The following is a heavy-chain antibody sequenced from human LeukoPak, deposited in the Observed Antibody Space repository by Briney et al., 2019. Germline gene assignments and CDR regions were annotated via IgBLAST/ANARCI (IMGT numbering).Heavy chain of an antibody. CDR2: IYSGGST. V-gene: IGHV3-53*01. CDR3: ASNYGDSEYFQH. CDR1: GFTVSSNY. D-gene: IGHD4-17*01. J-gene: IGHJ1*01. Sequence: PGGSLRLSCAASGFTVSSNYMSWVRQAPGKGLEWVSVIYSGGSTYYADSVKGRFTISRDNSKNTLYLQMNSLRAEATAVYYCASNYGDSEYFQHWGQGTLVTVSS.